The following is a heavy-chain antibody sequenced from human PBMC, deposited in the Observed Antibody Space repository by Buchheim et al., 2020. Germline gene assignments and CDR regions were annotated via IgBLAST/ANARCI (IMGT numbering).Heavy chain of an antibody. J-gene: IGHJ4*02. CDR2: ISCDGSNK. V-gene: IGHV3-30*18. D-gene: IGHD6-13*01. CDR1: GFTFSSYG. CDR3: AKDGVILEYSSSWYEGEYYFDY. Sequence: QVQLVESGGGVVQPGRSLRLSCAASGFTFSSYGMHWVRQAPGKGLEWVAVISCDGSNKYYADSVKGRFTISRDNSKKTLYLQMNSLRAEDTAVYYCAKDGVILEYSSSWYEGEYYFDYWCQRTL.